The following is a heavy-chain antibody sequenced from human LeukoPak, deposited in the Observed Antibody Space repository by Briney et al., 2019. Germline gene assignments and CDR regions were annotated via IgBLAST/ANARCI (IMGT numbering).Heavy chain of an antibody. CDR2: VSGGGSST. D-gene: IGHD1-26*01. CDR1: GFTFSSHA. CDR3: ARGLEGVTIVDY. Sequence: GGSLRLSCAASGFTFSSHAMHWVRQAPGKGLEWVSAVSGGGSSTYYADSVKGRFTISRDNAKNALYLQMNSLTAEDTAIYYCARGLEGVTIVDYWGQGTLVTVSS. V-gene: IGHV3-23*01. J-gene: IGHJ4*02.